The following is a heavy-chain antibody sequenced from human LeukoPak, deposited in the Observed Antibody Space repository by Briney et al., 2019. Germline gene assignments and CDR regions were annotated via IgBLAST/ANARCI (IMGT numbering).Heavy chain of an antibody. Sequence: GRSLRLSCAASGFSFSGYGMHWVRQAPGKGLEWVAVIWNDGSNKYYADSVKGRLTISRDTSKNTLFLQMNSLRAEDTAVYYCVRNYGSGIYGYGLEVWGQGTTVTVSS. CDR1: GFSFSGYG. D-gene: IGHD3-10*01. V-gene: IGHV3-33*01. CDR2: IWNDGSNK. CDR3: VRNYGSGIYGYGLEV. J-gene: IGHJ6*02.